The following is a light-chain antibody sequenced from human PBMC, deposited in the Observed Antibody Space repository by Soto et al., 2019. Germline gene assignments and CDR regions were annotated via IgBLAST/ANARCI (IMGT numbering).Light chain of an antibody. V-gene: IGKV3-15*01. CDR3: QQRSNWPRLT. CDR1: QSVSSK. J-gene: IGKJ4*01. CDR2: GAF. Sequence: EIVMTQSPATLSVSPGERVTLSCRASQSVSSKLAWFQQKPGQAPRLLIYGAFTRATGIPTRFSGSGSETEFTLTISSLQSEDFEVYYCQQRSNWPRLTFGGGTKVDIK.